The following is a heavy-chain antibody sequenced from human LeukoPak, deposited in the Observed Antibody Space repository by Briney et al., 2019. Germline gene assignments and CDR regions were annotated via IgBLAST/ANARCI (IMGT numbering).Heavy chain of an antibody. Sequence: GASVKVSCKPSGYKFSDYYIHWVRQAPGQGLEWMGWINPKSGASSSAQSFQGRVTMTRDTSLNTLYMELSRLTSDDTAVYFCARGTATTSFVLSGWFDPWGPGALVTVSS. V-gene: IGHV1-2*02. D-gene: IGHD1-7*01. CDR1: GYKFSDYY. CDR3: ARGTATTSFVLSGWFDP. CDR2: INPKSGAS. J-gene: IGHJ5*02.